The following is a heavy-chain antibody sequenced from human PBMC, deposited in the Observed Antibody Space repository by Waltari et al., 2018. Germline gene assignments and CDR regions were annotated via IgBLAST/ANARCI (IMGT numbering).Heavy chain of an antibody. V-gene: IGHV4-39*01. Sequence: QLQLQESGPGLVKPSETLSLTCTVSGGSISSSSYYWGWIRQPPGKGLEWIGSIYYSGRTDDNPSVKSRVTISGDTSKNQCSLKRSSVTAADTAVYYCARHLGALYSSSWFGDWFDPWGQGTLVTVSS. CDR2: IYYSGRT. CDR1: GGSISSSSYY. D-gene: IGHD6-13*01. J-gene: IGHJ5*02. CDR3: ARHLGALYSSSWFGDWFDP.